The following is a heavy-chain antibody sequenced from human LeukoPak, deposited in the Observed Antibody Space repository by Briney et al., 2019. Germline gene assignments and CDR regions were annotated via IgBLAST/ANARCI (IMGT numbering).Heavy chain of an antibody. CDR3: ARGRPHGNDY. CDR1: GFSFSGHW. CDR2: ISPTGSTT. V-gene: IGHV3-74*01. D-gene: IGHD4-23*01. Sequence: GGSLRLSSTASGFSFSGHWMHWARQLPGKGLVWVSRISPTGSTTSYADSVKGRFSISRDNAKNTLYLQMNSLRVEDTAVYYCARGRPHGNDYWGQGTLVTVSS. J-gene: IGHJ4*02.